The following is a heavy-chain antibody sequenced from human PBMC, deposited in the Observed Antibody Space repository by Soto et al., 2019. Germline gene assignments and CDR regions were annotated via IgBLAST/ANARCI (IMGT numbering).Heavy chain of an antibody. Sequence: GAPVKVSWKASGYTLTGYYIHWGRPAPGQRLEWMGWINPNSGGTNYAQKFQGWVTMTRDTSISTAYMELSRLRSDDTAVYYCARDRDYGSGSYPHYYYGMDVWGQGTTVTVSS. CDR2: INPNSGGT. D-gene: IGHD3-10*01. J-gene: IGHJ6*02. V-gene: IGHV1-2*04. CDR3: ARDRDYGSGSYPHYYYGMDV. CDR1: GYTLTGYY.